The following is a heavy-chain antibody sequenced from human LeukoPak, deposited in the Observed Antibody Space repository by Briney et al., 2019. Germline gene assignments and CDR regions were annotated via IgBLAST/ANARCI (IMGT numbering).Heavy chain of an antibody. D-gene: IGHD2-2*01. CDR3: AKEKGIYCSSIDCSPGMDV. CDR2: IPYDGSNK. J-gene: IGHJ6*02. CDR1: GFIFSRYA. Sequence: GSLRLCCAASGFIFSRYAMYWVRQAPGKGLEWVAVIPYDGSNKYYADSVKGRFTISRDNSKNTLYLQMSSLRAEDTAVYYCAKEKGIYCSSIDCSPGMDVWGQGTTVTVSS. V-gene: IGHV3-30-3*01.